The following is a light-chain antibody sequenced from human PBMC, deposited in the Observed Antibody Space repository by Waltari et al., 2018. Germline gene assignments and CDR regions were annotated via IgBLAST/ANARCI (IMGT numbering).Light chain of an antibody. CDR3: HVWHPDVDPGV. Sequence: SYMLTQPPSVAVAPGETARTPCGGANIGTSSVHGYQQKPGKAPMLVIFYDRDRPSGIPERFSGSNSGNTATLTISRVEAGDEAKYYCHVWHPDVDPGVFGPGSDVTV. J-gene: IGLJ1*01. CDR2: YDR. V-gene: IGLV3-21*04. CDR1: NIGTSS.